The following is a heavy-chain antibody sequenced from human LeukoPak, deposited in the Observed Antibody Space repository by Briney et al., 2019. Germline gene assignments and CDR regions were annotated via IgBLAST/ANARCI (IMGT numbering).Heavy chain of an antibody. CDR2: IWYDGSNK. CDR1: GFTFSSYG. J-gene: IGHJ6*02. CDR3: ARALYAYYYYYGMDV. Sequence: GRSLRLSCAASGFTFSSYGMHWVRQAPGEGLEWVAVIWYDGSNKYYADSVKGRFTISRDNSKNTPYLQMNSLRAEDTAVYYCARALYAYYYYYGMDVWGQGTTVTVSS. D-gene: IGHD2/OR15-2a*01. V-gene: IGHV3-33*01.